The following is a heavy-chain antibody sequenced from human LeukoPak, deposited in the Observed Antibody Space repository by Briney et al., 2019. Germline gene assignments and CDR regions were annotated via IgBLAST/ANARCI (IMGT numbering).Heavy chain of an antibody. CDR1: GFTFSSHG. J-gene: IGHJ4*02. CDR2: ISYDGSNK. D-gene: IGHD1-1*01. Sequence: GGSLRLSCAASGFTFSSHGMHWVRQAPGKGLEWEAVISYDGSNKYYADSVKGRFTISRDNSKNTLYLQMNSLRAEDTAVYYCAKDLEPPSLHRLAAGAFDYWGQGTLVTVSS. CDR3: AKDLEPPSLHRLAAGAFDY. V-gene: IGHV3-30*18.